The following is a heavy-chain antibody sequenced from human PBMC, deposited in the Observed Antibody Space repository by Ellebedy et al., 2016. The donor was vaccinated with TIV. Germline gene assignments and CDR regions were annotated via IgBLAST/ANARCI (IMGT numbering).Heavy chain of an antibody. CDR3: ARDPYGDYDLTYYFDY. J-gene: IGHJ4*02. CDR1: GGTFSSYA. V-gene: IGHV1-69*10. Sequence: ASVKVSCKASGGTFSSYAISWVRQAPGQGLEWMGGIIPILGIANYAPQFQGRVTITRDTSASTAYMELSSLRSEDTAVYYCARDPYGDYDLTYYFDYWGQGTLVTVSS. D-gene: IGHD4-17*01. CDR2: IIPILGIA.